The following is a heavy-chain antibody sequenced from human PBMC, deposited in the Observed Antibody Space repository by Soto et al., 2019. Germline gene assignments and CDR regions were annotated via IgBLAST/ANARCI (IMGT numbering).Heavy chain of an antibody. J-gene: IGHJ4*02. Sequence: GASVKVSCKASGYTFTGYYMHWVRQAPGQGLEWMGWINPNSGGTNYAQKFQGWVTMTRDTSISTAYMELSRLRSDDTAVYYCAVSAHGWEIPPSFDYWGQGTLVTVSS. CDR1: GYTFTGYY. V-gene: IGHV1-2*04. CDR3: AVSAHGWEIPPSFDY. D-gene: IGHD1-26*01. CDR2: INPNSGGT.